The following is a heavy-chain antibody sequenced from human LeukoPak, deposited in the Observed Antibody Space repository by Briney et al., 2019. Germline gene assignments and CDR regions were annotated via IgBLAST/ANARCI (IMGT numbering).Heavy chain of an antibody. V-gene: IGHV3-7*01. CDR1: GFTFSSYW. CDR2: IKPDGSDT. J-gene: IGHJ4*02. D-gene: IGHD6-25*01. CDR3: ARDREDEQRASAGWYFDY. Sequence: GGSLRLSCAASGFTFSSYWMSWVRQAPGKGLEWVANIKPDGSDTYYADSVKSRFTISRDNAKNSLYLQMNSLRAEDTAVYYCARDREDEQRASAGWYFDYWGQGTLVTVSS.